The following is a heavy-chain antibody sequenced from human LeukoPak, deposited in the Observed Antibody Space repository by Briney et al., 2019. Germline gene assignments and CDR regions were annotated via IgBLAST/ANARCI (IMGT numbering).Heavy chain of an antibody. Sequence: GSLRLSCAASGFTFSSYEINWVRQAPGKGLVWVSRINSDGSSTSYADSVKGRLTISRDNAKNTLYLQMNSLRAEDTAVYYCARFYDSSGYGGLLDIWGQGTMVTVSS. V-gene: IGHV3-74*01. CDR3: ARFYDSSGYGGLLDI. D-gene: IGHD3-22*01. CDR1: GFTFSSYE. J-gene: IGHJ3*02. CDR2: INSDGSST.